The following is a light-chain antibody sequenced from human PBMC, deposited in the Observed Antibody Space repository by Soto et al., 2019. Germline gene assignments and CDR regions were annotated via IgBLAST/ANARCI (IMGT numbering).Light chain of an antibody. Sequence: DIQMTQSPPSLSASVGDRVTITCRASQDIRNYVAWYQQIPGKAPKLLIYAASTLQSGVPSRFSGSGSGTDFTLTINGLQPEDVATYSCQKYSSVPVFGPGTKVEIK. CDR3: QKYSSVPV. CDR1: QDIRNY. J-gene: IGKJ3*01. CDR2: AAS. V-gene: IGKV1-27*01.